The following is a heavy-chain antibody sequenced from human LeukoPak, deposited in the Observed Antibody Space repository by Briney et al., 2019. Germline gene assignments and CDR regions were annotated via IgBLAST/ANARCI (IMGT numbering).Heavy chain of an antibody. Sequence: GGSLRLSCAASGFAFDDYAMHWVRQAPATGLEWVSLISGNGGSTYYADSVKGRFTVSRDNSKNSLYLQMNSLRTEETASYYCAKDIRGDGYNSRFDYWGQGTLVTVSP. J-gene: IGHJ4*02. CDR1: GFAFDDYA. CDR2: ISGNGGST. D-gene: IGHD5-24*01. CDR3: AKDIRGDGYNSRFDY. V-gene: IGHV3-43*02.